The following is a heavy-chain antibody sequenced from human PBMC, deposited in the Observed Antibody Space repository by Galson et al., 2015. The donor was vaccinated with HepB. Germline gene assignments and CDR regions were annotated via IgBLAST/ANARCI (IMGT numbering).Heavy chain of an antibody. CDR2: ISVSGGST. D-gene: IGHD3-22*01. J-gene: IGHJ3*02. Sequence: SLRLSCAASGLTFSTYGMTWVRQAPGKGLEWVSGISVSGGSTYYADFVKGRFTISRDNSKNMLFLQMNSLRAEDTAVYYCAKVGDSSAYYSIPDVFDIWGQGTMVSVFS. CDR3: AKVGDSSAYYSIPDVFDI. V-gene: IGHV3-23*01. CDR1: GLTFSTYG.